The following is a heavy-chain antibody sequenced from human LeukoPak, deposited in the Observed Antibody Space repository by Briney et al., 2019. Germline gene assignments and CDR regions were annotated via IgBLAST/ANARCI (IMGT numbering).Heavy chain of an antibody. J-gene: IGHJ5*02. V-gene: IGHV4-34*01. CDR1: GGSFSGYY. CDR3: ARVILCSGGSCYSTIYENWFDP. D-gene: IGHD2-15*01. CDR2: INHSGST. Sequence: SETLSLTCAVYGGSFSGYYWSWIRQPPGKGLEWIGEINHSGSTNYNPSLKSRVTISVDTSKNQFSLKLSSVTAADTAVYYCARVILCSGGSCYSTIYENWFDPWGQGTLVTVSS.